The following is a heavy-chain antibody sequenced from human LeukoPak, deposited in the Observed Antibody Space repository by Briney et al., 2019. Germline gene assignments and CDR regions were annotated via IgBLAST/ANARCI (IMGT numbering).Heavy chain of an antibody. Sequence: ASVKVSCKASGYTFTGYYMHWVRQAPGQGLEWMGWINPNSGGTNYAQKFQDRVTMTRDTSISTVYMELSRLRSDDTAVFYCARTRITASGLGDYWGQGTLVTVSS. CDR2: INPNSGGT. D-gene: IGHD3-16*01. CDR1: GYTFTGYY. V-gene: IGHV1-2*02. CDR3: ARTRITASGLGDY. J-gene: IGHJ4*02.